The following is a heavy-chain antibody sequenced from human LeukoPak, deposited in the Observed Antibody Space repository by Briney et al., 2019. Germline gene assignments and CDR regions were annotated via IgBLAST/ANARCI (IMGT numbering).Heavy chain of an antibody. CDR3: AKAGITVPATPEY. V-gene: IGHV3-23*01. Sequence: GGSLRLSCAASGFTFSSYAMNWVRQAPGKGLEWVSVISSSGGTTYYSDSVKGRFIISRDNSKNTLYLQMNSLRAEDTAVYYCAKAGITVPATPEYCGQGTQVTVSS. CDR1: GFTFSSYA. J-gene: IGHJ4*02. CDR2: ISSSGGTT. D-gene: IGHD6-19*01.